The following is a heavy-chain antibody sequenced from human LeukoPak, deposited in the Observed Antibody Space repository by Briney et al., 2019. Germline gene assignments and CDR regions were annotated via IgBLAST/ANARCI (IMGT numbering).Heavy chain of an antibody. CDR1: GGTFSRYA. V-gene: IGHV1-69*13. J-gene: IGHJ4*02. D-gene: IGHD6-19*01. CDR3: ARDRPYTGGWRGFDY. CDR2: IIPMFGIA. Sequence: GASVKVSCKASGGTFSRYAIIWVRQAPGQGLEWMGGIIPMFGIANYAQKFQGRVTITADESTSTAYMELSSLRSEDTAVYYCARDRPYTGGWRGFDYWGQGTLVTVS.